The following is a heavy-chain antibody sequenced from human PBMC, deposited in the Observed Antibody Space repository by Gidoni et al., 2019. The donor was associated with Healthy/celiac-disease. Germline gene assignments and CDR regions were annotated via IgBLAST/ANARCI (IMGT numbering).Heavy chain of an antibody. D-gene: IGHD2-15*01. CDR2: ISYDGSNK. CDR1: GITLSSYA. Sequence: QVQLVASGGGVVQPGRSLRLSCAASGITLSSYAMHWVRQAPGKGLEWVAVISYDGSNKYDADSVKGRFTSSRDNSKNTLYLQMNSLRAEDTAVYYCAREVVAELYYYYGMDVWGQGTTVTVSS. CDR3: AREVVAELYYYYGMDV. V-gene: IGHV3-30-3*01. J-gene: IGHJ6*02.